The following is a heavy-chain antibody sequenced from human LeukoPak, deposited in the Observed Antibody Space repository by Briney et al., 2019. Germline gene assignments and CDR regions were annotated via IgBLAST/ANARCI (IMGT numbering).Heavy chain of an antibody. CDR1: GFTFSSYA. J-gene: IGHJ4*02. CDR3: AKRERYFDWLLYPFDY. V-gene: IGHV3-23*01. Sequence: PGGSLRLSCAASGFTFSSYAMSWVRQAPGKGLEWASAISGSGGSTYYADSVKGRFTISRDNSKNTLYLQMNSLRAEDTAVYYCAKRERYFDWLLYPFDYWGQGTLVTVSS. D-gene: IGHD3-9*01. CDR2: ISGSGGST.